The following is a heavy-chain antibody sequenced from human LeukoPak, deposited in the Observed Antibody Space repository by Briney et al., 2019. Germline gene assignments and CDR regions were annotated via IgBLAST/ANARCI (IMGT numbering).Heavy chain of an antibody. Sequence: SVKVSCKASGGTFSSYAISWVRQAPGQGLEWMGRIIPIFGTANYAQKFQGRVTITTDESTSTAYMELSSLRSEDTAVYYCARDGLLRYYSMDVWGKGTTVTVSS. CDR1: GGTFSSYA. CDR3: ARDGLLRYYSMDV. J-gene: IGHJ6*03. CDR2: IIPIFGTA. V-gene: IGHV1-69*05. D-gene: IGHD3-3*01.